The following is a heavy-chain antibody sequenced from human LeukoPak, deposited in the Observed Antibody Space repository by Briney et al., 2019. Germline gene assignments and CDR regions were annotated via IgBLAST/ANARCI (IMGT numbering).Heavy chain of an antibody. V-gene: IGHV4-39*01. CDR1: GGSISSSPYY. D-gene: IGHD3-10*01. CDR2: FYYSGST. Sequence: SETLSLTCTVSGGSISSSPYYWGWIRQPPGKGLEWIGTFYYSGSTYYNPSLKSRVTIPVDTSKNQFSLKLSSVTAADTAVYYCARGRPDGSGSYYKFDPWGQGTLVTVSS. J-gene: IGHJ5*02. CDR3: ARGRPDGSGSYYKFDP.